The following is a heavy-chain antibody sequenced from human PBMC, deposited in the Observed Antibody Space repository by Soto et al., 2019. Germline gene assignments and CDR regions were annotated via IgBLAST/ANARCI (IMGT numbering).Heavy chain of an antibody. CDR2: INHSGST. J-gene: IGHJ6*03. D-gene: IGHD5-12*01. CDR3: ARGISWLRQERRSYYYYYYMDV. CDR1: GGSFSGYY. V-gene: IGHV4-34*01. Sequence: QVQLQQWGAGLLKPSETLSLTCAVYGGSFSGYYWSWIRQPPGKGLEWIGEINHSGSTNYNPSLKSRVTISVDTSKNQFSLKLSSVTAADTAVYYCARGISWLRQERRSYYYYYYMDVWGKGTTVTVSS.